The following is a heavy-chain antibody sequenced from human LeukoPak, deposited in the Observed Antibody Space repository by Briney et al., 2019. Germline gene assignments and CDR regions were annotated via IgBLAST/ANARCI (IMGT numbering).Heavy chain of an antibody. CDR3: ARLRYSGSYSLFDS. V-gene: IGHV4-39*01. J-gene: IGHJ4*02. D-gene: IGHD1-26*01. CDR1: GASISSSNYY. CDR2: ISYSGST. Sequence: SETLPLTCTVSGASISSSNYYWGWIRQPPGMGLEWIGSISYSGSTYYNPSLKSRVTISIDTSKNQFSLKLSSVTAADTAVYYCARLRYSGSYSLFDSWGQGTLVTVSS.